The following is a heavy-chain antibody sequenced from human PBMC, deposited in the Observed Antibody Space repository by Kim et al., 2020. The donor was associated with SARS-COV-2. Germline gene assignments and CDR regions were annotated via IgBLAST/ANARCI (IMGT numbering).Heavy chain of an antibody. CDR1: GFTFSSYA. CDR2: ISGSGGST. Sequence: GGSLRLSCAASGFTFSSYAMSWVRQAPGKGLEWVSAISGSGGSTYYADSVKGRFTISRDNSKNTLYLQMNSLRAEDTAVYYCAKLRRGVLWFGELFRGYWGQGTLVTVSS. CDR3: AKLRRGVLWFGELFRGY. V-gene: IGHV3-23*01. J-gene: IGHJ4*02. D-gene: IGHD3-10*01.